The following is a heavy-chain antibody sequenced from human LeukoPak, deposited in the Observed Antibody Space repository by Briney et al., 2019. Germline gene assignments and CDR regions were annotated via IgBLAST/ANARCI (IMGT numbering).Heavy chain of an antibody. CDR1: GGSISSGGYS. Sequence: SETLSLTCAVSGGSISSGGYSWSWIRQPPGKGLGWIGYIYHSGSTYYNPSLKSRVTISVDRSKNQFSLKLSSVTAADTAVYYCARDQWLLGFDYWGQGTLVTVSS. D-gene: IGHD3-22*01. J-gene: IGHJ4*02. V-gene: IGHV4-30-2*01. CDR3: ARDQWLLGFDY. CDR2: IYHSGST.